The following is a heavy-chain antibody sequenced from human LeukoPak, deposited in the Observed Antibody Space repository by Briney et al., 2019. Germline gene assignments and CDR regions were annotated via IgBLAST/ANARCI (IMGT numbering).Heavy chain of an antibody. V-gene: IGHV3-33*01. D-gene: IGHD6-6*01. CDR2: IWYDGSNK. CDR1: GFTFSSYG. CDR3: ARERIAANWFDP. J-gene: IGHJ5*02. Sequence: GGSLRLSCAASGFTFSSYGMHWVRQAPGKGLEWVAVIWYDGSNKYYADSVKGRFTIPRDNSKNTLYLQMNSLRAEDTAVYYCARERIAANWFDPWGQGTLVTVSS.